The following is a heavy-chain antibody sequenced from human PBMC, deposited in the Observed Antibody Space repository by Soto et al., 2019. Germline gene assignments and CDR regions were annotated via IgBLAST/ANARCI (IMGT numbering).Heavy chain of an antibody. Sequence: QEQLMQSGAEVKKPGASVKVSCKSSGYSFTGYYLHWVRQAPGQRPEWMGWIFPKSGGTKSAQKFQGRVTMTRDTSISTAYMELKRLRSDDTAVYFCAREGMYHYETKDYYPSTYGLDVWGQGTTVTVSS. J-gene: IGHJ6*02. D-gene: IGHD3-16*01. CDR1: GYSFTGYY. CDR3: AREGMYHYETKDYYPSTYGLDV. CDR2: IFPKSGGT. V-gene: IGHV1-2*02.